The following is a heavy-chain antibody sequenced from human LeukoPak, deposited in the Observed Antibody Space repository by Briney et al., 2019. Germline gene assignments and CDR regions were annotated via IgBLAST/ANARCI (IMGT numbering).Heavy chain of an antibody. CDR2: IYYSGST. Sequence: SETLSLTCAVSGGSISSGGYYWSWIRQPPGKGLEWIGYIYYSGSTNYNPSLKSRVTISVDTSKNQFSLKLSSVTAADTAVYYCARDDILTGSYGMDVWGQGTTVTVSS. CDR1: GGSISSGGYY. V-gene: IGHV4-61*08. D-gene: IGHD3-9*01. J-gene: IGHJ6*02. CDR3: ARDDILTGSYGMDV.